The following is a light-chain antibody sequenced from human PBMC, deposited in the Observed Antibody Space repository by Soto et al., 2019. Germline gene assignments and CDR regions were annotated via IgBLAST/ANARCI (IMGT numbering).Light chain of an antibody. V-gene: IGKV1-6*01. Sequence: ALPLTPSPSSLSASVGTRFTITCRASQAVRSDLGWYQQKPGKAPKLLIYAASSLQSGVPSRFSGSGSGTDFTLTISSLQPEDFATYYCLQDYNYPWTFGQGTKVDIK. J-gene: IGKJ1*01. CDR3: LQDYNYPWT. CDR2: AAS. CDR1: QAVRSD.